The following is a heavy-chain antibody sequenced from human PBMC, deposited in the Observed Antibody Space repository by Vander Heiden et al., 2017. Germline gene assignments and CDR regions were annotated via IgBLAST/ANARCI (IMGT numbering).Heavy chain of an antibody. D-gene: IGHD5-12*01. CDR2: FSSNGTYI. CDR3: AREAGYSGYDYYYYYGMDV. CDR1: GFTFSFYS. V-gene: IGHV3-21*02. J-gene: IGHJ6*02. Sequence: EVQLVESGGGLVKPGGSLRLSCTASGFTFSFYSLSWVRLAPWKGLGWVYSFSSNGTYIFYADSVKGRFTISRDNAKNSLSLQMTSLRAEDTAVYYCAREAGYSGYDYYYYYGMDVWGQGTTVTVSS.